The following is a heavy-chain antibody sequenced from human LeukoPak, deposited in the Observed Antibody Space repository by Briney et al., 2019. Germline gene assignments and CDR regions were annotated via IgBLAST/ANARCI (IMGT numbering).Heavy chain of an antibody. D-gene: IGHD3-16*01. J-gene: IGHJ5*02. Sequence: GGSLRLSCAASGFTFSDYNMRWIRQAPGKGLEWVSSISRSGSTKYYADSVKGRFTISRDNAKNSLFLQMNSLRAEDTAVYYCARITGWFDPWGQGTLVTVSS. CDR2: ISRSGSTK. CDR1: GFTFSDYN. V-gene: IGHV3-11*01. CDR3: ARITGWFDP.